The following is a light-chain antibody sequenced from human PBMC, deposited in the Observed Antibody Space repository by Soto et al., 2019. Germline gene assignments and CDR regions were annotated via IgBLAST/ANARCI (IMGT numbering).Light chain of an antibody. V-gene: IGLV2-11*01. J-gene: IGLJ1*01. Sequence: QSALTQPRSVSGSPGQSLTISCTGTSSDVGGYNYVSWYQQYPGKVPKLMIYDVTKRPSGVPDRFSGSKSGNTASLTISGLQAEDEADYYCCSQAGSYTYVFVTGTKLTVL. CDR2: DVT. CDR3: CSQAGSYTYV. CDR1: SSDVGGYNY.